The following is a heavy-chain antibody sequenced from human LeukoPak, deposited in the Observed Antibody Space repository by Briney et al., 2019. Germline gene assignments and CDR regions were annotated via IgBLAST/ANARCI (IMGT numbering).Heavy chain of an antibody. CDR1: GGSISSSSYY. CDR3: ATSDNYDSSGYYFDY. CDR2: IYYSGST. V-gene: IGHV4-39*07. D-gene: IGHD3-22*01. Sequence: SETLSLTCTVSGGSISSSSYYWGWIRQPPGKGLEWIGSIYYSGSTNYNPSLKSRVTIPVDTSKNQFSLKLSSVTAADTAVYYCATSDNYDSSGYYFDYWGQGTLVTVSS. J-gene: IGHJ4*02.